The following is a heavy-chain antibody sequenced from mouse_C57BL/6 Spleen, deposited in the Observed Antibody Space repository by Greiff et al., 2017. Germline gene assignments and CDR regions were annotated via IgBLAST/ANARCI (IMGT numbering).Heavy chain of an antibody. CDR1: GYTFTDYE. CDR3: TRFLLN. V-gene: IGHV1-15*01. Sequence: QVQLQQSGAELVRPGASVTLSCKASGYTFTDYEMHWVKQTPVHGLEWIGAIDPETGGTAYNQKFKGKAILTADKSSSTAYMELRSLTTEDSAVYYCTRFLLNWGQGTTLTVSS. CDR2: IDPETGGT. J-gene: IGHJ2*01. D-gene: IGHD2-1*01.